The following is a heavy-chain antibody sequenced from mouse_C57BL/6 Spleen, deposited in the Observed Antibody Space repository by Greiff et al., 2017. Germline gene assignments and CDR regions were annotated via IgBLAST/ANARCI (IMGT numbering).Heavy chain of an antibody. CDR1: GFNIKDDY. CDR3: TYYYGSSPWFAY. D-gene: IGHD1-1*01. Sequence: EVKLQESGAELVRPGASVKLSCTASGFNIKDDYMHWVKQRPEQGLEWIGWIDPENGDTEYASKFQGKATITADTSSNTAYLQLSSLTSEDTAVYYCTYYYGSSPWFAYWYQGTLVTVSA. V-gene: IGHV14-4*01. CDR2: IDPENGDT. J-gene: IGHJ3*01.